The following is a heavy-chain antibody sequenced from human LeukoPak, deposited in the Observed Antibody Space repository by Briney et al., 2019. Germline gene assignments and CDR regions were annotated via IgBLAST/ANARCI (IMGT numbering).Heavy chain of an antibody. J-gene: IGHJ5*02. CDR3: ARLDYSNFWFDP. Sequence: SETLSLTCTVSGGSISRRTYYWGWIRQPPGKGLELIGSIYYSGNTYSNPSLRSRVTISVDTSKNQFSLRLNSVTAADTAVYYCARLDYSNFWFDPWGQGTLVTVSS. CDR2: IYYSGNT. V-gene: IGHV4-39*01. D-gene: IGHD4-11*01. CDR1: GGSISRRTYY.